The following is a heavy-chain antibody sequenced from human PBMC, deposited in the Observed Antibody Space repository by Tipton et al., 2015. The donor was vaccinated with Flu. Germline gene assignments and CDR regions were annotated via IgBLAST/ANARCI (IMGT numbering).Heavy chain of an antibody. V-gene: IGHV4-38-2*01. CDR1: GDSVGSAYY. Sequence: TLSLTCSVSGDSVGSAYYWGWIRQSPGKGLEWIGNIGHPGNTYYNPSLKSRVTISVDRSKNQFSLKLSSVTAADTAVYYCAGRDYSNYVSDPKTWFDSWGQGTLVTVSS. CDR3: AGRDYSNYVSDPKTWFDS. CDR2: IGHPGNT. J-gene: IGHJ5*01. D-gene: IGHD4-11*01.